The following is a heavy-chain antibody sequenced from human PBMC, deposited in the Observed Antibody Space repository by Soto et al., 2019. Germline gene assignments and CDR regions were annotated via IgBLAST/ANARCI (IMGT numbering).Heavy chain of an antibody. V-gene: IGHV4-30-4*01. CDR3: ASRHSSPYFDY. D-gene: IGHD6-13*01. J-gene: IGHJ4*02. Sequence: PSETLSLTCTVSVGSISSGDYYWSWIRQPPGKGLEWIGSIYYSGSTYYNPSLKSRVTISVDTSKNQFSLKLNSVTAADTAVYYCASRHSSPYFDYWGQGTLVTVSS. CDR1: VGSISSGDYY. CDR2: IYYSGST.